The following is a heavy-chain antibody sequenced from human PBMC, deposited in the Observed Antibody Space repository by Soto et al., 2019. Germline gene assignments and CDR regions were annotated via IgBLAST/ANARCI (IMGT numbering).Heavy chain of an antibody. CDR1: GFTFSDYY. V-gene: IGHV3-11*06. Sequence: GGSLRLSCAASGFTFSDYYMSWIRQAPGKGLEWISYISTSSSYTNYADFMKGRFTISRDNAKNSLYLKINSLRAEDTAVYYCARARVDYWGQGTLVTVSS. CDR3: ARARVDY. CDR2: ISTSSSYT. J-gene: IGHJ4*02.